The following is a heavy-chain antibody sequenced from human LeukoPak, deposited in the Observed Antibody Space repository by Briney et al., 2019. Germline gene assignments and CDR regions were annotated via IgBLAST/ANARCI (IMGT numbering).Heavy chain of an antibody. CDR1: GFTFSSYS. Sequence: GGSLRLSCAASGFTFSSYSMNWVRQAPGKGLEWVSSISSSSSYIYYADSVKGRFTISRDNAKNSLYLQMNSLRAEDTAVYHCARDPRRLGYCSSTSCYFLWFDPWGQGTLVTVSS. CDR3: ARDPRRLGYCSSTSCYFLWFDP. D-gene: IGHD2-2*01. V-gene: IGHV3-21*01. J-gene: IGHJ5*02. CDR2: ISSSSSYI.